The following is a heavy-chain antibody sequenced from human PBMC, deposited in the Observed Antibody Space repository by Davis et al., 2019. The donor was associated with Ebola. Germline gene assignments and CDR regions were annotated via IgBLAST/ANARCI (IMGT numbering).Heavy chain of an antibody. CDR2: IRSKANSYAT. CDR3: TRHLDYGSSGYYYYYYGMDV. V-gene: IGHV3-73*01. D-gene: IGHD3-22*01. J-gene: IGHJ6*02. Sequence: PGGSLRLSCAASGFTFSGSAMHWVRQASGKGLEWVGRIRSKANSYATAYAASVKGRFTISRDDSKNTAYLQMNSLKTEDTAVYYCTRHLDYGSSGYYYYYYGMDVWGQGTTVTVSS. CDR1: GFTFSGSA.